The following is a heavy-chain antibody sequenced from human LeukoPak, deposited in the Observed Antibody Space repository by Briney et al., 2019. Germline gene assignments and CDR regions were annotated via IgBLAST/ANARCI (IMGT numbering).Heavy chain of an antibody. D-gene: IGHD1-26*01. CDR2: INAGNGNT. CDR1: GYTFTSYA. V-gene: IGHV1-3*01. CDR3: ARERVGALYYYYGMDV. J-gene: IGHJ6*02. Sequence: ASVKVSCTASGYTFTSYATHWVRQAPGQRLEWMGWINAGNGNTKYSQKFQGRVTITRDTSASTAYMELSSLRSEDTAVYYCARERVGALYYYYGMDVWGQGTTVTVSS.